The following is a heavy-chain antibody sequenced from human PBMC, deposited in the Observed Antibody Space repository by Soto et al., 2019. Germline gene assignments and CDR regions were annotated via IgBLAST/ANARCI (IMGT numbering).Heavy chain of an antibody. CDR3: AREWGTSIAAAFDY. V-gene: IGHV3-48*03. J-gene: IGHJ4*02. D-gene: IGHD6-6*01. Sequence: HPGGSLRLSCAASGFTFDDYAMHWVRQAPGKGLEWVSYISNSGRIIYYADSVKGRFTISRDDAKNSLYLQMNSLRAEDTAVYYCAREWGTSIAAAFDYWGQGTLVTVSS. CDR1: GFTFDDYA. CDR2: ISNSGRII.